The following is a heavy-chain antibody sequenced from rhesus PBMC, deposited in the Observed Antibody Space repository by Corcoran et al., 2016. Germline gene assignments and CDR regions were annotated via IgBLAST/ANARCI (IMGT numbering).Heavy chain of an antibody. V-gene: IGHV4-127*01. CDR1: GYSISSGYG. Sequence: QVQLQESGPGLVKPSETLSLTCAVSGYSISSGYGWSWIRQPPGKGLEWIGYIGGSSGSTNYNPSLKSRVTISKDTSTNQVSLKRSSVTAADTAVYYCAGDYYEDDYGYYPNRFDVWGPGVLVTVSS. CDR2: IGGSSGST. D-gene: IGHD3-9*01. CDR3: AGDYYEDDYGYYPNRFDV. J-gene: IGHJ5-1*01.